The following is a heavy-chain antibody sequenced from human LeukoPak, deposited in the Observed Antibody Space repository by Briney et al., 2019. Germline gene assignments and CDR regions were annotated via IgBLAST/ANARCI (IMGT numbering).Heavy chain of an antibody. CDR3: ARDGGWLSAF. Sequence: GGSLRLSCAATGFTFSNYAMSWVRQAPGKGREWVSAISGGAGNTYCADSVKGRFSISRDNSKNTLYLQMNSLRVEDTAVYYCARDGGWLSAFWGQGTLVTVSS. V-gene: IGHV3-23*01. J-gene: IGHJ4*02. CDR1: GFTFSNYA. CDR2: ISGGAGNT. D-gene: IGHD3-22*01.